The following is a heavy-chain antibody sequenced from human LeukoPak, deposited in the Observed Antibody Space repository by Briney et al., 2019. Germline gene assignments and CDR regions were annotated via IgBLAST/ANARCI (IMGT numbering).Heavy chain of an antibody. CDR1: GFTFSSYT. V-gene: IGHV3-48*01. J-gene: IGHJ4*02. Sequence: GGSLRLSCAASGFTFSSYTMNWVRQAPGKGLEWISYITSSSRTIYYADSVKGRFTISRDNAKNSLFLQMNSLRSDDTAVYYCVRATSGYYLVVFDLWGQGTLVTVSS. CDR2: ITSSSRTI. D-gene: IGHD5-12*01. CDR3: VRATSGYYLVVFDL.